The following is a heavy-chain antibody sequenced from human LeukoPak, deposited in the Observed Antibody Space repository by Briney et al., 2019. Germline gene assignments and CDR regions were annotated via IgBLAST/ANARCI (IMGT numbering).Heavy chain of an antibody. J-gene: IGHJ4*02. V-gene: IGHV3-30*02. CDR1: GFTFDDYA. CDR2: IRYDGSNK. CDR3: AKDHGGLTMIVVVITGSYFDY. D-gene: IGHD3-22*01. Sequence: GGSLRLSCAASGFTFDDYAMHWVRQAPGKGLEWVAFIRYDGSNKYYADSVKGRFTISRDNSKNTLYLQMNSLRAEDTAVYYCAKDHGGLTMIVVVITGSYFDYWGQGTLVTVSS.